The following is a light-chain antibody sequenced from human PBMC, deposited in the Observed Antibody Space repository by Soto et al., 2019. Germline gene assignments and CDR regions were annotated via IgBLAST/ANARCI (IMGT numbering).Light chain of an antibody. V-gene: IGKV2-28*01. J-gene: IGKJ5*01. Sequence: EIVMTQSPLTLPVTPGEPASISCRSSQSLLYNNTYNYMDWYVQKPGQSPQLLIYFGSNRASGVPNRFSSSGSGTDFTLKINRVEAEDVGTYYCMQALQSLTFGQGTRLEIK. CDR2: FGS. CDR1: QSLLYNNTYNY. CDR3: MQALQSLT.